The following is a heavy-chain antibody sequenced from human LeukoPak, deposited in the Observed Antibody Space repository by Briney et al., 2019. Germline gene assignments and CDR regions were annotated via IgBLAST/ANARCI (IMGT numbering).Heavy chain of an antibody. J-gene: IGHJ6*03. CDR2: IYYSGST. V-gene: IGHV4-61*01. Sequence: SETLSLTCTVSGGSISSGSYYWSWIRQPPGKGLEWIGYIYYSGSTNYNPSLKSRVTISVDTSKNQFSLKLSSVTAAVTAVYYCARGAFVVRYYYYYMDVWGKGTTVTISS. D-gene: IGHD2-2*01. CDR1: GGSISSGSYY. CDR3: ARGAFVVRYYYYYMDV.